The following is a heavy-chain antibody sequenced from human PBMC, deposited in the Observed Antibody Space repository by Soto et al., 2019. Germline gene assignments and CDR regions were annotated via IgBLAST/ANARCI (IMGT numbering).Heavy chain of an antibody. Sequence: EVQLVESGGGLVKPRGSLRLSCAASGFTFSNAWMSWVRQAPGKGLEWVGRIKSKTDGGTTDYAAPVKGRFTISRDDSKNTLYLQMNSLKTEDTAVYYCTTDHDFWSGPTDYYYYYYMDVWGKGTTVTVSS. D-gene: IGHD3-3*01. CDR3: TTDHDFWSGPTDYYYYYYMDV. CDR1: GFTFSNAW. J-gene: IGHJ6*03. V-gene: IGHV3-15*01. CDR2: IKSKTDGGTT.